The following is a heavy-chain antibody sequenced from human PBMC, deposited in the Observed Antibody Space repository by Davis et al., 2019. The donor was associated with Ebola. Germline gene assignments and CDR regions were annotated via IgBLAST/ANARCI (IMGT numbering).Heavy chain of an antibody. V-gene: IGHV3-48*02. Sequence: PGGSLRLSCAASGFTLSTYSMNWVRQAPGKGLEWVSYISSSGTTIYYADSVKGRFTISRDSAKNSLYLQMNSLRDEDTAVYYCARDRTVSVDYWGQGTLVTVSS. CDR2: ISSSGTTI. CDR1: GFTLSTYS. D-gene: IGHD4-17*01. J-gene: IGHJ4*02. CDR3: ARDRTVSVDY.